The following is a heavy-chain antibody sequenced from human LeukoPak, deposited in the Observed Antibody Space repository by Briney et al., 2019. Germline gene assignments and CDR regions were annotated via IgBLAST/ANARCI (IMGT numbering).Heavy chain of an antibody. D-gene: IGHD5-12*01. CDR1: GGSISSYY. CDR3: AREGFGYVLFYFDY. CDR2: IYYSGST. J-gene: IGHJ4*02. Sequence: SETLSLTCTVSGGSISSYYWSWIRQPPGKGLEWIGYIYYSGSTNYNPSLKSRVTISVDTSKNQFSLKLSSVTAADTAVYYCAREGFGYVLFYFDYWGRGTLVTVSS. V-gene: IGHV4-59*12.